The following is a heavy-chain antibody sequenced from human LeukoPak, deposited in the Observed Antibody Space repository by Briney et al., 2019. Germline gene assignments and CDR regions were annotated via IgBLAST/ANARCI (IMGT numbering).Heavy chain of an antibody. CDR1: GFIFGNAY. CDR2: IKHKAEGGTI. Sequence: GGSLRLSCAASGFIFGNAYMSWVRQAPGKGLEWVGRIKHKAEGGTIDYAAPVKGRFTISRDDSTSTLYLQMNSLRTEDTAVYYCGTGSAFDIWGPGTMVTVSS. V-gene: IGHV3-15*01. D-gene: IGHD1-1*01. J-gene: IGHJ3*02. CDR3: GTGSAFDI.